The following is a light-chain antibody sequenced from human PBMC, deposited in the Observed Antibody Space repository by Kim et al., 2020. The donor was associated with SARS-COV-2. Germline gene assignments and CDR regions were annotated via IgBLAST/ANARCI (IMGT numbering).Light chain of an antibody. J-gene: IGKJ1*01. Sequence: PGERATLSCRASQTVSSAYLAWYQQKPGQAPRLLIYAASSRATGIPDRFSGRGSGTDFTLTISRLEPEDFAVYYCQQYGSSPPWTFGQGTKV. CDR1: QTVSSAY. V-gene: IGKV3-20*01. CDR2: AAS. CDR3: QQYGSSPPWT.